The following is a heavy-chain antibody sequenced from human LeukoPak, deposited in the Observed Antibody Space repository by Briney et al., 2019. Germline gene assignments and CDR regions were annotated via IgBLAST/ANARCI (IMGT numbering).Heavy chain of an antibody. CDR2: ISYDGSNK. CDR3: AGNPMGGLPDY. CDR1: GFTFSTYG. V-gene: IGHV3-30*19. Sequence: GGSLRLSCAASGFTFSTYGIHWVRQAPGKGLEWVAVISYDGSNKYYADSVKGRFTISRDNSKNTLYLQMNSLRAEDTAVYYCAGNPMGGLPDYWGQGTLVTVSS. D-gene: IGHD3-16*01. J-gene: IGHJ4*02.